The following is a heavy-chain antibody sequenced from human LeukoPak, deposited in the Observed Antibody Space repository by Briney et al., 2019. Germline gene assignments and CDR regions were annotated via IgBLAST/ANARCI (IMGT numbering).Heavy chain of an antibody. V-gene: IGHV1-18*01. CDR2: ISAHNGDT. Sequence: GAAVKVSCKASGYTFSSYGKTLVRQAPGQGLEWMGWISAHNGDTNYAKKFQGIVTMTTDTSTSTIYMELRSLRSDATAVYYCARELREEMAPELETDAFDIWGQGTMVTVSS. CDR1: GYTFSSYG. D-gene: IGHD5-24*01. J-gene: IGHJ3*02. CDR3: ARELREEMAPELETDAFDI.